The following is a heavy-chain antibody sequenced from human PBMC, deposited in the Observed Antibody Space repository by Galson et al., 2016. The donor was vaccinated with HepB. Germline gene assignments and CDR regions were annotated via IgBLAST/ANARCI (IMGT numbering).Heavy chain of an antibody. J-gene: IGHJ4*02. Sequence: SLRLSCAASGFTFSYYWMSWVRQAPGKGLEWVANVNQDGGEKYYVDSVKGRFTISRDNAKNSLSLQMNSLRVEDTAVYYCARDGLGTVAAASALGNWGQGILVTASS. CDR2: VNQDGGEK. CDR1: GFTFSYYW. CDR3: ARDGLGTVAAASALGN. V-gene: IGHV3-7*01. D-gene: IGHD6-25*01.